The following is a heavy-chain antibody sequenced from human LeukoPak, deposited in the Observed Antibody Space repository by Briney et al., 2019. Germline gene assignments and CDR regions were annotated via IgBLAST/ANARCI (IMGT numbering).Heavy chain of an antibody. V-gene: IGHV4-30-4*01. CDR2: IYYSGST. D-gene: IGHD2-21*01. CDR3: ARGTRKLLNWFDP. J-gene: IGHJ5*02. Sequence: PSQTLSLTCTVSGGSISSGDYYWSWIRQPPGQGLEWIGYIYYSGSTYYNPSLKSRVTISVDTSKNQFSLKLSSVTAADTAVYYCARGTRKLLNWFDPWGQGTLVTVSS. CDR1: GGSISSGDYY.